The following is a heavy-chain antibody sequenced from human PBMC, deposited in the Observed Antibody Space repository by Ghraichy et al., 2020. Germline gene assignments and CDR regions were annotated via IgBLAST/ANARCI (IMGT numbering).Heavy chain of an antibody. J-gene: IGHJ6*02. V-gene: IGHV4-39*01. CDR1: GGSISSSSYY. Sequence: SETLSLTCTVSGGSISSSSYYWGWIRQPPGKGLEWIGSIYYSGSTYYNPSLKSRVTISVDTSKNQFSLKLSSVTAADTAVYYCARMGRMAVSRYYYGMDVWGQGTTVTVSS. CDR2: IYYSGST. CDR3: ARMGRMAVSRYYYGMDV. D-gene: IGHD6-19*01.